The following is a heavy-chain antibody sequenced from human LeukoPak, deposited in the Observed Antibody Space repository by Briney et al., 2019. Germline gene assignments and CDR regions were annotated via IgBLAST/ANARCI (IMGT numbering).Heavy chain of an antibody. J-gene: IGHJ4*02. CDR2: INWNGGST. D-gene: IGHD5-24*01. V-gene: IGHV3-20*04. CDR1: GFTFDDYG. Sequence: PGGSLRLSCAAPGFTFDDYGMSWVRPAPGKGLEWVSGINWNGGSTGYADSVKGRFTISRDNAKNSLYLQMNSLRAEDTALYYCAREIGWQQLGVLDYWGQGTLVTVSS. CDR3: AREIGWQQLGVLDY.